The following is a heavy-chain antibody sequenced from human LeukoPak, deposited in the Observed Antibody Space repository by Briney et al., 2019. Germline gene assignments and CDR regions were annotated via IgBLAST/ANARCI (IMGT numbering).Heavy chain of an antibody. Sequence: ASVKVSCKASVGTFISYAISWVRQAPGQGLEWMGGIIPIFGTANYAHKFQGRVTITTDESTSTAYMELSSLRSEDTAVYYCARESQDCSSTSCYHYWGQGTLVTVSS. J-gene: IGHJ4*02. CDR3: ARESQDCSSTSCYHY. CDR2: IIPIFGTA. CDR1: VGTFISYA. D-gene: IGHD2-2*01. V-gene: IGHV1-69*05.